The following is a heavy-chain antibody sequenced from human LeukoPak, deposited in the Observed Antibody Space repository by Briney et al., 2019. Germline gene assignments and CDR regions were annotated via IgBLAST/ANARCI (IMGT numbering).Heavy chain of an antibody. D-gene: IGHD1-20*01. CDR2: ISSNSSYT. Sequence: GGSLRLSCAASGFTFSDYYMSWIRQAPGKGLEWVSYISSNSSYTNYADSVKGRFTISRDNAKNSLYLQMNSLRAEDTAVYYCARAAITGTTLWFDPWGQGTLVTVSS. V-gene: IGHV3-11*05. CDR3: ARAAITGTTLWFDP. CDR1: GFTFSDYY. J-gene: IGHJ5*02.